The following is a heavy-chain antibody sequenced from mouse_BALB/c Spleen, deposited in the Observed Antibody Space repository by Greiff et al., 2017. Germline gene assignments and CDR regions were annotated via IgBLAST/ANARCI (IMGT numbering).Heavy chain of an antibody. Sequence: EVMLVESGGGLVQPGGSLKLSCAASGFTFSSYTMSWVRQTPEKRLEWVAYISNGGGSTYYPDTVKGRFTISRDNAKNTLYLQMSSLKSEDTAMYYCARHYYGSSNYFDYWGQGTTLTVSS. D-gene: IGHD1-1*01. V-gene: IGHV5-12-2*01. J-gene: IGHJ2*01. CDR3: ARHYYGSSNYFDY. CDR1: GFTFSSYT. CDR2: ISNGGGST.